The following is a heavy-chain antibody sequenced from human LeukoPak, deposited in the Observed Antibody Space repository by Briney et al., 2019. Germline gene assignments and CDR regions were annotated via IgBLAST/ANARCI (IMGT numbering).Heavy chain of an antibody. CDR1: GGSISSSSYY. Sequence: PSETLSLTCTVSGGSISSSSYYWGWIRQPPGKGLEWIRSIYYSGSTYYNPSLKSRVTISVDTSKNQFSLKLTSVTAADTAVYYCARRPGYYFDYWGQGILVTVSS. CDR2: IYYSGST. D-gene: IGHD3-10*01. CDR3: ARRPGYYFDY. V-gene: IGHV4-39*07. J-gene: IGHJ4*02.